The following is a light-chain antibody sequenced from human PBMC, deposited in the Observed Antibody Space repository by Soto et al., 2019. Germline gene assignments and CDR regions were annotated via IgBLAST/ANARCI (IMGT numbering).Light chain of an antibody. V-gene: IGLV2-8*01. CDR1: SSDVGGYHY. CDR2: EVS. J-gene: IGLJ1*01. CDR3: SSYAGSSNFYV. Sequence: QSALTQPPSASGSPGQSVTISCTGTSSDVGGYHYVSWYQQYPGKAPKLMIYEVSKRPSGVPDRFSGSKSGYTASLTVYGLQAEDEADYYCSSYAGSSNFYVLGTGTKVTVL.